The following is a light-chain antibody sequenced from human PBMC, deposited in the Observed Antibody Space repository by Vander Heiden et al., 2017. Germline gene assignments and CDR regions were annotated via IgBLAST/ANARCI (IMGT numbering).Light chain of an antibody. J-gene: IGKJ4*01. CDR2: AAS. CDR3: QQLNDSPLT. V-gene: IGKV1-9*01. CDR1: QGNSSY. Sequence: DIQLTQSPPFLSASVDDRVSHSCRDSQGNSSYLVWYQQKPGQAPKLLIYAASTLQSGVPARFSGSGSGTEFTLTISSLQPEDFATYYCQQLNDSPLTFGGGTKVEIK.